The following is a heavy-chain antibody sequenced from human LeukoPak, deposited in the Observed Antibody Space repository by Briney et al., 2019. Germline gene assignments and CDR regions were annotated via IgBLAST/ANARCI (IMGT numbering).Heavy chain of an antibody. J-gene: IGHJ5*02. D-gene: IGHD4-17*01. V-gene: IGHV3-23*01. CDR3: AKTPYYGDYETNWFDP. Sequence: GGSLRLSCAASGFTFSSYSMNWVRQAPGKGLEWVSAISGSGGSTYYADSVKGRFTISRDNSKNTLYLQMNSLRAEDTAVYYCAKTPYYGDYETNWFDPWGQGTLVTVSS. CDR2: ISGSGGST. CDR1: GFTFSSYS.